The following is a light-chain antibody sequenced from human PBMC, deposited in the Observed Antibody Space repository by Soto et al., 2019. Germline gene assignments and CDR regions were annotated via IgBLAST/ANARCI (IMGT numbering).Light chain of an antibody. J-gene: IGKJ4*01. CDR1: QNVSSTY. Sequence: TQSAFLLSLSPGARATLSCRVSQNVSSTYLAWYQQNPGQAPRLLIYGTSTRASGIPDRFSGSGSGTDFTLTITRLQPEDFAVYFCQQYGVSPATFGEGTKVDIK. V-gene: IGKV3-20*01. CDR3: QQYGVSPAT. CDR2: GTS.